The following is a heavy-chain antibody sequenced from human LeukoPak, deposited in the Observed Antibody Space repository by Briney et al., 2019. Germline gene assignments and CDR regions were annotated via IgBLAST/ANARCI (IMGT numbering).Heavy chain of an antibody. Sequence: SETLSLTCTVSGGSISSSRYYWGWIRQPPGKGLEWIGSIYYSGSTYYNPSLKSRVTISVDTSKNQFSLKLSSVTAADTAVYYCARIYYYYYYYMDVWGKGTTVTVSS. CDR1: GGSISSSRYY. J-gene: IGHJ6*03. CDR3: ARIYYYYYYYMDV. CDR2: IYYSGST. V-gene: IGHV4-39*07.